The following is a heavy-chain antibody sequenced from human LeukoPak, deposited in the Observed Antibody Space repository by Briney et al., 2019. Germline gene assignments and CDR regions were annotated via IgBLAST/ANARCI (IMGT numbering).Heavy chain of an antibody. J-gene: IGHJ5*02. CDR3: AKDNTPGITMIVA. Sequence: ASVKVSCKASGYTFTGYYMHWVRQAPGQGLEWMGWINPNSGGTNYAQKFQGRVTMTRDTSISTAYMELSRLRSDDTALYYCAKDNTPGITMIVAWGQGTLVTVSS. D-gene: IGHD3-22*01. V-gene: IGHV1-2*02. CDR2: INPNSGGT. CDR1: GYTFTGYY.